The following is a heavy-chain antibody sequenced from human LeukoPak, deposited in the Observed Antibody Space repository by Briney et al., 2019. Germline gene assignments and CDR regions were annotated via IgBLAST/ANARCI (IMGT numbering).Heavy chain of an antibody. V-gene: IGHV3-7*01. J-gene: IGHJ4*02. CDR3: ARGYWQLGY. CDR2: IKQDGSEK. CDR1: GFTFSSYW. D-gene: IGHD1-26*01. Sequence: GGSLRLSCAVSGFTFSSYWTSWVRQAPGKGLEWVANIKQDGSEKYYVDSVKGRFTISRDNAKNSLYLQMNSLRAEDTAVYYCARGYWQLGYWGQGTLVTVSS.